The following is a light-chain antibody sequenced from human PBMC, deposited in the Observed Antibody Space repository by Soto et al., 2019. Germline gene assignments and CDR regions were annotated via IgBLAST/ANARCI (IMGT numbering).Light chain of an antibody. CDR3: QHLNDYRYS. Sequence: DIQLTQSPSFLSASVGDRVTITCRASQAISSSLAWYQHNPAKAPKLLIYAASTLQNGVPSSFSGSGSGTEFTLTISRLQPEDFATYYCQHLNDYRYSFGQGTKVEIK. V-gene: IGKV1-9*01. CDR1: QAISSS. J-gene: IGKJ2*03. CDR2: AAS.